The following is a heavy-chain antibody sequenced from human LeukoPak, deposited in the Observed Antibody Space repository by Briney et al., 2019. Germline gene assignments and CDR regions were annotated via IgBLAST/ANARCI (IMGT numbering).Heavy chain of an antibody. V-gene: IGHV4-59*06. D-gene: IGHD3-3*01. J-gene: IGHJ4*02. CDR3: ARHIFDVSADFWSAYYFDY. CDR2: IYYSGST. Sequence: SETLSLTCTVSGGSISSYYWSWIRQPPGKGLEWIGYIYYSGSTYYNPSLKSRVTISVDTSKNQFSLKLSSVTAADTAVYYCARHIFDVSADFWSAYYFDYWGQGTLVTVSS. CDR1: GGSISSYY.